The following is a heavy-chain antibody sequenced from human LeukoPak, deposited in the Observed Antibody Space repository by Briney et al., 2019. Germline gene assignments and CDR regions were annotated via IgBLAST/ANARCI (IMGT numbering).Heavy chain of an antibody. D-gene: IGHD2-2*01. CDR3: ARAGTCSSTSCDGGIEY. J-gene: IGHJ4*02. CDR2: ISTTSTYI. CDR1: GFAFSSYN. V-gene: IGHV3-21*06. Sequence: GGSLRLSCAASGFAFSSYNMKWVRQAPGKGLEWVSFISTTSTYIYYADSVKGRFTVSSDNSKNLLYLQMDSLRVEDTAVYYCARAGTCSSTSCDGGIEYWGQGTLVTVSS.